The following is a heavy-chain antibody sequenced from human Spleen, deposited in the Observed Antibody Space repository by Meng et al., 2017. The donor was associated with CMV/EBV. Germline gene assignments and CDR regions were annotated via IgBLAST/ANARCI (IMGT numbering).Heavy chain of an antibody. CDR2: IYYSGST. V-gene: IGHV4-39*07. Sequence: SETLSLTCTVSGGSISSTSYYWGWIRQPLGKGLEWIGIIYYSGSTYYNPSLKSRVTISLDTSKNQFSLKLSSVTAADTAVYYCARESTVTPYFDYWGQGTLVIVSS. J-gene: IGHJ4*02. CDR1: GGSISSTSYY. D-gene: IGHD4-17*01. CDR3: ARESTVTPYFDY.